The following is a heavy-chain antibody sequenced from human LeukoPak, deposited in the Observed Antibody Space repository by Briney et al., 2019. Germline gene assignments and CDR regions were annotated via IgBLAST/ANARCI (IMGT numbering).Heavy chain of an antibody. CDR3: ARDPFSSGSY. V-gene: IGHV3-21*01. D-gene: IGHD3-10*01. Sequence: GGSLRLSCAASGFTFSRYTMNWVRQAPGKGLEWVSSISSTSSYIHYADSVKGRFTISRDDAKNSLFPQMNSLRAEDTAVYYCARDPFSSGSYWGQGTLVTVSS. CDR1: GFTFSRYT. J-gene: IGHJ4*02. CDR2: ISSTSSYI.